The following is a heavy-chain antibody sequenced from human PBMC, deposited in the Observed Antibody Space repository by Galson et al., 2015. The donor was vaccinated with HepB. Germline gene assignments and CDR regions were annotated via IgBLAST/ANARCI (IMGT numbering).Heavy chain of an antibody. CDR2: IIPIFGTA. CDR1: GGTFSSYA. J-gene: IGHJ4*02. D-gene: IGHD6-13*01. Sequence: SVKVSCKASGGTFSSYAISWVRQAPGQGLEWMGGIIPIFGTANYAQKFQGRVTITADESTSTAHMELSSLRSEDTAVYYCAGPEHSSPAVAFDYWGQGTLVTVSS. CDR3: AGPEHSSPAVAFDY. V-gene: IGHV1-69*13.